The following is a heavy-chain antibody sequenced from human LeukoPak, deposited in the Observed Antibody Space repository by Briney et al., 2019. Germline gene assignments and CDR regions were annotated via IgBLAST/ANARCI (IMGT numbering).Heavy chain of an antibody. CDR1: GGSISSGGYY. Sequence: SQTLSLTCTVSGGSISSGGYYWSWIRQPPGKGLEWIGYIYHSGSTYYNPSLKSRVTISVDTSKNQFSLKLSSVTAADTAVYYCARSIRAGYSGFDYWGQGTLVTVSS. CDR3: ARSIRAGYSGFDY. D-gene: IGHD5-18*01. CDR2: IYHSGST. V-gene: IGHV4-30-2*05. J-gene: IGHJ4*02.